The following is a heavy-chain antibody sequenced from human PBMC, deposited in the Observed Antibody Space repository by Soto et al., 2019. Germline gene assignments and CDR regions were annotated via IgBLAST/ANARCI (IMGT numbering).Heavy chain of an antibody. CDR1: GYTFTGYY. D-gene: IGHD6-19*01. J-gene: IGHJ4*02. Sequence: QVQLVQSGAEVKKPGASVKVSCKASGYTFTGYYMHWVRQAHGQGLEWMGWINSNSGGTNYAQNFQGRVTMTRDTSISTAYLELSRLRSDDTAVYYCARDQGSGWPYYFDYWGQGTLVTVSS. CDR3: ARDQGSGWPYYFDY. CDR2: INSNSGGT. V-gene: IGHV1-2*02.